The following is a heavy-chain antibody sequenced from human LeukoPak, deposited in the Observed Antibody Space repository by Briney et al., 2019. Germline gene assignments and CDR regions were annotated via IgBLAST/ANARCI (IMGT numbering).Heavy chain of an antibody. J-gene: IGHJ4*02. CDR3: ARDVPPDY. CDR1: GGSINSYY. Sequence: SETLSLTCSVSGGSINSYYWSWVRQAAGKGLEWIGRIHSSGSTKCNPSIESRITMSVDTTNNQFSLRVSSVTAADTAVYYCARDVPPDYWGQGILVTVSS. V-gene: IGHV4-4*07. CDR2: IHSSGST.